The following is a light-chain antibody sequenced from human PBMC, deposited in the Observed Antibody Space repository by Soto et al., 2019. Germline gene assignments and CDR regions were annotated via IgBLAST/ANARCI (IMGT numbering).Light chain of an antibody. J-gene: IGKJ4*01. CDR1: QGISSY. CDR2: AAS. Sequence: AIRMTQSPSSFSASTGDRVTITCRASQGISSYLAWYQQKPGKAPKLLIYAASTLQSGVPSRFSGSGYWTDFTLTLSFLQSDDFATYYCQQYYRYPPLTFGGGTKVEIK. CDR3: QQYYRYPPLT. V-gene: IGKV1-8*01.